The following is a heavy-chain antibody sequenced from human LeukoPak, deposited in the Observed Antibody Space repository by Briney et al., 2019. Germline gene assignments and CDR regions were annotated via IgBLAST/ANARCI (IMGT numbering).Heavy chain of an antibody. V-gene: IGHV3-30-3*01. Sequence: GRSLRLSCAASGFTFSSYAMHGVRQAPGKGLEWVAVISYDGSNKYYADSVKGRFTISRNNSKNTLYLQMNSLRAEDTAVYYCARDTAAAFDYWGQGTLVTVSS. CDR2: ISYDGSNK. CDR3: ARDTAAAFDY. D-gene: IGHD6-13*01. CDR1: GFTFSSYA. J-gene: IGHJ4*02.